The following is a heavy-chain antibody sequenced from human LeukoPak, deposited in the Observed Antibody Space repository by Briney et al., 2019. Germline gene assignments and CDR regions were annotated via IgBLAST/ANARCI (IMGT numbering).Heavy chain of an antibody. CDR3: TREASGALDP. D-gene: IGHD3-10*01. Sequence: PGGSLRLSCAASGFTFTNAWMSWVRQAPGKGLEWVGRIKSRSDGETRDYAAPVKGRFTISRDDSKNTLYLQMNSLKSEDTAFYYCTREASGALDPWGQGTLVTVSS. V-gene: IGHV3-15*01. J-gene: IGHJ5*02. CDR1: GFTFTNAW. CDR2: IKSRSDGETR.